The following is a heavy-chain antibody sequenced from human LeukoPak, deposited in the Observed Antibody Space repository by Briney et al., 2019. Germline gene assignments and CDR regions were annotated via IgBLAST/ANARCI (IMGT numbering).Heavy chain of an antibody. CDR3: AKVLASYDFWSGYLDAFDI. CDR2: ISGSGGST. J-gene: IGHJ3*02. D-gene: IGHD3-3*01. Sequence: GGSLRLSCAASGFTFSSYAMSWVRQAPGKGLEWVSAISGSGGSTYYADSVKGRFTISRDNSKNTLYLQMNSLRAEDTAVYYCAKVLASYDFWSGYLDAFDIWGQGTMVTVYS. CDR1: GFTFSSYA. V-gene: IGHV3-23*01.